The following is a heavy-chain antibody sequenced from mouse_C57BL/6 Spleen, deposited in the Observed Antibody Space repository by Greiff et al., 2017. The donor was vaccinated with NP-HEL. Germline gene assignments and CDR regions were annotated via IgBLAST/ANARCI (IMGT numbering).Heavy chain of an antibody. CDR3: ARMGPSYSNYPLAY. Sequence: QVQLQQPGAELVKPGASVKMSCKASGYTFTSYWITWVKQRPGQGLEWIGYIYPGSGSTNYNEKFKSKATLTVDTSSSTAYMQLSSLTSEDSAVYYCARMGPSYSNYPLAYWGQGTLVTVSA. V-gene: IGHV1-55*01. CDR2: IYPGSGST. J-gene: IGHJ3*01. D-gene: IGHD2-5*01. CDR1: GYTFTSYW.